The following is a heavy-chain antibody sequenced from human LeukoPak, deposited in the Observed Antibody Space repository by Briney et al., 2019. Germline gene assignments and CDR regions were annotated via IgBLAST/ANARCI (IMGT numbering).Heavy chain of an antibody. CDR2: ISSSGSTI. Sequence: GGSLRLSCAASGFTFSDYYMSWIRQAPGKGLEWVSYISSSGSTIYYADSVKGRFTISRDNAKNSLYLQMNSLRAEDTAVYYCAKFRLSGSGSYHYWGQGTLVTVSS. CDR1: GFTFSDYY. D-gene: IGHD1-26*01. V-gene: IGHV3-11*01. J-gene: IGHJ4*02. CDR3: AKFRLSGSGSYHY.